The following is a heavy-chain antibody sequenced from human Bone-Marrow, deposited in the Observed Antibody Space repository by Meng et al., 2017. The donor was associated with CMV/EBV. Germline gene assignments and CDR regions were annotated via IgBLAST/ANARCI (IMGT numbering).Heavy chain of an antibody. CDR2: IIPIFGTA. Sequence: SVKVSCKASGGTFSSYAISWVRQAPGQGLEWMGGIIPIFGTANYAQKFQGRVTMTRDTSTSTVYVELSSLRSEDTAVYYCGREEGSSWNRLDYWGQGTLVTVSS. D-gene: IGHD6-13*01. J-gene: IGHJ4*02. V-gene: IGHV1-69*05. CDR3: GREEGSSWNRLDY. CDR1: GGTFSSYA.